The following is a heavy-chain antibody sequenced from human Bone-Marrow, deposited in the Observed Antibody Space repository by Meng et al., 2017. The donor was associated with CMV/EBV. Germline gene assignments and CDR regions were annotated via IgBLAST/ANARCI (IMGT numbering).Heavy chain of an antibody. D-gene: IGHD3-3*01. V-gene: IGHV1-2*02. CDR3: ARTIFGASPSVDY. CDR1: GYTFTGYF. Sequence: ASVKVSCKASGYTFTGYFMYWVRQAPGQGLEWMGWINPNSGGTNYAQKFQGRVTMTMDTSISTAYIELSRLTSDDTAVYYCARTIFGASPSVDYWAQGTLVTVPS. CDR2: INPNSGGT. J-gene: IGHJ4*02.